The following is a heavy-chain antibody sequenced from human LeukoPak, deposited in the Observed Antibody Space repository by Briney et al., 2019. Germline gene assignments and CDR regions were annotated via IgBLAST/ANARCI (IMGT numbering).Heavy chain of an antibody. Sequence: ASVKVSCKASGYTFTGYYMHWVRQAPGQGLEWMGWINPNSGGTNYAQKFQGRVTMTRDTSISTAYMELSRLRSDDTAVYYCARVHDYDFWSGYRFDDAFDIWGQGTMVTVSS. J-gene: IGHJ3*02. CDR1: GYTFTGYY. D-gene: IGHD3-3*01. CDR2: INPNSGGT. CDR3: ARVHDYDFWSGYRFDDAFDI. V-gene: IGHV1-2*02.